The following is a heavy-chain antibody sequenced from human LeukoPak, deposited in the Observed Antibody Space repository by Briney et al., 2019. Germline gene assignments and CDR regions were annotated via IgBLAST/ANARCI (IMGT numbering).Heavy chain of an antibody. CDR2: IIPILGIA. CDR3: ARAGNYDILTGYYTPHNWFDP. J-gene: IGHJ5*02. V-gene: IGHV1-69*04. CDR1: GGTFSSYA. Sequence: SVKVSCKASGGTFSSYAISWVRQAPGQGLEWMGRIIPILGIATYAQKFQGRVTITADKSTSTAYMELSSLRSEDTAVYYCARAGNYDILTGYYTPHNWFDPWGQGTLVTVSS. D-gene: IGHD3-9*01.